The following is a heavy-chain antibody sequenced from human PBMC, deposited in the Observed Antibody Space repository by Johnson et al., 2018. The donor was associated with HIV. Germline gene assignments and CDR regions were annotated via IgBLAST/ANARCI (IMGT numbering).Heavy chain of an antibody. CDR1: GFTFNYYG. CDR2: ISYDGSNK. J-gene: IGHJ3*02. CDR3: ASCESDSSGYYDAFDI. V-gene: IGHV3-30*19. Sequence: QVLLVESGGGLVQPGGSLRLSCAASGFTFNYYGIHWVRQAPGKGLEGVAVISYDGSNKYYADSVKGRFTISRDNSKNTLYLQMNSLRAEDTAVYYCASCESDSSGYYDAFDIWGQGTMVTVSS. D-gene: IGHD3-22*01.